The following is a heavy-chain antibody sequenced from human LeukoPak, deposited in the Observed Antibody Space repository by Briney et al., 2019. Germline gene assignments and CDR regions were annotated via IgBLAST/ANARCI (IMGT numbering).Heavy chain of an antibody. Sequence: GESLKISCKGSGYSFTSYWIGWVRQMPGKGLEWMGIIYPGDSDTRYSPSFQGQVTISADKSISTAYLQWSSLKASDTAMYYCARRERITMVRGYYYGMDVWGQGTTVTVSS. V-gene: IGHV5-51*01. J-gene: IGHJ6*02. CDR3: ARRERITMVRGYYYGMDV. D-gene: IGHD3-10*01. CDR2: IYPGDSDT. CDR1: GYSFTSYW.